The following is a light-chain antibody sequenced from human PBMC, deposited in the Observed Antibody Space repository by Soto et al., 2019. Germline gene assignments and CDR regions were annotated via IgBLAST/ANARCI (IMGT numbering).Light chain of an antibody. CDR2: GAS. J-gene: IGKJ1*01. Sequence: TQYPSTLSVSPWEIATLSCRASQSVSSSLAWYQQIPGQAPRLLLYGASARATGVPVRFSGSGSGTQFTLTISSLQSEDFAVYYCQQYNNWRQTFGQGTKVDIK. V-gene: IGKV3-15*01. CDR3: QQYNNWRQT. CDR1: QSVSSS.